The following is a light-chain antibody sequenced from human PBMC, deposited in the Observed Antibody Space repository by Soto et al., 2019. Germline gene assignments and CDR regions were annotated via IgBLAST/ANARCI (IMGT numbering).Light chain of an antibody. CDR2: DAS. CDR1: QNVGIY. CDR3: QQRSNWLT. V-gene: IGKV3-11*01. J-gene: IGKJ4*01. Sequence: EVVLTQSPATLSLSPGERATLSCRASQNVGIYLAWYQQKPGQAPRLLIYDASNRATGIPARFSGSGSATDFTLTISSLEAEDFAVYYCQQRSNWLTVGGGTKVDIK.